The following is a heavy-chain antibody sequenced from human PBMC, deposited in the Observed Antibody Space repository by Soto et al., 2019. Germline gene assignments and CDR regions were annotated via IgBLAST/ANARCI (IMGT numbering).Heavy chain of an antibody. V-gene: IGHV4-31*03. D-gene: IGHD6-13*01. CDR2: IYYSGST. Sequence: SETLSLTCTVSGGSISSGGYYWSWIRQHPGKGLEWIGYIYYSGSTYYNPSLKSRVTISVDTSKNQFSLKLSSVTAADTAVFYCARGGYSSSWYANYYYYYGMDVWGQGTTVT. CDR1: GGSISSGGYY. CDR3: ARGGYSSSWYANYYYYYGMDV. J-gene: IGHJ6*02.